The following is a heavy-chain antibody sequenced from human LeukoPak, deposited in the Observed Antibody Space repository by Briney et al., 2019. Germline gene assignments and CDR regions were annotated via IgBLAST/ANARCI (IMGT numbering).Heavy chain of an antibody. J-gene: IGHJ4*02. V-gene: IGHV1-2*06. CDR3: ARGDDSSGYYPLGY. CDR2: INPNSGGT. CDR1: GYTFTGYY. Sequence: ASVKVSCKASGYTFTGYYMHWVRQAPGQGLEWMGRINPNSGGTNYAQKLQGRVTMTTDTSTSTAYMELRSLRSDDTAVYYCARGDDSSGYYPLGYWGQGTLVTVSS. D-gene: IGHD3-22*01.